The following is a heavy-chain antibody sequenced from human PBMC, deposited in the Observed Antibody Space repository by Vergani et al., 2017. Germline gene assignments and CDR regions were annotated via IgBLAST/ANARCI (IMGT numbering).Heavy chain of an antibody. CDR1: GFTFSSHA. CDR3: VKEKIDLGSYFFDS. V-gene: IGHV3-23*01. CDR2: IKNTGDST. Sequence: EVQLLQSEGAVVQPGGSLRLSCVASGFTFSSHAMSWVRQGHGQGLEWVSSIKNTGDSTHYADSVKGRFSISRDNSKNTVFLQMHSLRAEDTAIYYCVKEKIDLGSYFFDSWGHGILVTVSS. D-gene: IGHD2/OR15-2a*01. J-gene: IGHJ4*01.